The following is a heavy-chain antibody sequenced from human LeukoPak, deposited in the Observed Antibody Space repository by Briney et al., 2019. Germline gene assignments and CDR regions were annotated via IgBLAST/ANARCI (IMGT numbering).Heavy chain of an antibody. Sequence: ASVKVSCKASGYTFTSYDINWFRQATGQGLEWMGWMNPNSGNTGYAQKFQGRVTLTRNTAISTAYMELSSLRSEDTAVYYCAKNTPLTGEFDSWGQGTLVTVSS. CDR1: GYTFTSYD. D-gene: IGHD7-27*01. CDR3: AKNTPLTGEFDS. CDR2: MNPNSGNT. V-gene: IGHV1-8*01. J-gene: IGHJ4*02.